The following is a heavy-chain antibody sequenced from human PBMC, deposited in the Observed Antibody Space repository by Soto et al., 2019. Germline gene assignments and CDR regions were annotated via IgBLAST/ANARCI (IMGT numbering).Heavy chain of an antibody. CDR3: AKFLVVGPPGYGMDV. J-gene: IGHJ6*02. V-gene: IGHV3-23*01. CDR1: GFTFSSYA. D-gene: IGHD2-15*01. CDR2: ISGSGAGT. Sequence: EVQLLESGGGLVQPGGSLRLSCAASGFTFSSYAMSWVRQAPGKGLEWVSVISGSGAGTYYADSVEGRFIISRDNSKNTVYLQMNSLRAEDTAVYYCAKFLVVGPPGYGMDVWGQGTTVTVSS.